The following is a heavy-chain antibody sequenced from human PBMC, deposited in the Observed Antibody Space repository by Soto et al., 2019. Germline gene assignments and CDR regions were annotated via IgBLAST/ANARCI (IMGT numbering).Heavy chain of an antibody. J-gene: IGHJ6*02. V-gene: IGHV1-3*01. D-gene: IGHD6-13*01. CDR3: ARDSVIAAAGAYYYNGMDV. CDR2: INAGNGNT. Sequence: ASVKVSCKASGYTFTSYAMHWVRQAPGQRLEWMGWINAGNGNTKYSQKFQGRVTITRDTSASTAYMELSSLRSEDTAVYYCARDSVIAAAGAYYYNGMDVWGQGTTVTVSS. CDR1: GYTFTSYA.